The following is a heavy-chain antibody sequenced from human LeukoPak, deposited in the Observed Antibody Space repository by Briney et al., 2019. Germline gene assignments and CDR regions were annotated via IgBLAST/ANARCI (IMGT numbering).Heavy chain of an antibody. V-gene: IGHV3-30*04. J-gene: IGHJ4*02. CDR1: GFTFNDYA. CDR2: ISYDGSSK. CDR3: ASRYYDSSGYFRDY. Sequence: GGSLRLSCATSGFTFNDYAMHWVRQAPGKGLEWVAVISYDGSSKYYADSVKGRFTISRDNSKNTLYLQMNSLRAEDTAVYYCASRYYDSSGYFRDYWGQGTLVTVSS. D-gene: IGHD3-22*01.